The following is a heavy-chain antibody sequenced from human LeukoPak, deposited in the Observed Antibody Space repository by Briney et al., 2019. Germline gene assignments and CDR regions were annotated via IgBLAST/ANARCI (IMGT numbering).Heavy chain of an antibody. CDR2: FDPEDGET. CDR1: GYTLTELS. CDR3: ARDKVVTARRNYFDY. V-gene: IGHV1-24*01. J-gene: IGHJ4*02. Sequence: ASVKVSCKVSGYTLTELSMHWVRQAPGKGLEWMGGFDPEDGETIYAQKFQGRVTMTEDTSTDTAYMELRSLRSDDTAVYCCARDKVVTARRNYFDYWGQGTLVTVSS. D-gene: IGHD2-21*02.